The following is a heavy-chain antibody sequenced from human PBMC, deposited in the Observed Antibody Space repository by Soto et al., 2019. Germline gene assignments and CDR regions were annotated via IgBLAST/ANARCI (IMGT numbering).Heavy chain of an antibody. J-gene: IGHJ4*02. V-gene: IGHV5-51*01. CDR1: GYSFASYW. CDR3: ARADVEMATSLDY. Sequence: LGESLKISCKGSGYSFASYWIGWVRQMPGKGLEWMGIIYPGDSDTRYSPSFQGQVTISADRSISTAYLQWSSLKASDTAMYYCARADVEMATSLDYWGQGTLVTVSS. CDR2: IYPGDSDT. D-gene: IGHD5-12*01.